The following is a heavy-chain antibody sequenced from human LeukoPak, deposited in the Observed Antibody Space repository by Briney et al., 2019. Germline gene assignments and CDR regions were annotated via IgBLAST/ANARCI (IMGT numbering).Heavy chain of an antibody. Sequence: GGSLRLSCAASGFTFGDCAMHWVRQAPGKGLEWVSLISGDGGSTYYADSVKGRFTISRDNNKNSLFLQMNSLRTEDTALYYCAKMFGSGSYRPFDYWGQGTLVTVAS. D-gene: IGHD3-10*01. CDR3: AKMFGSGSYRPFDY. CDR2: ISGDGGST. CDR1: GFTFGDCA. J-gene: IGHJ4*02. V-gene: IGHV3-43*02.